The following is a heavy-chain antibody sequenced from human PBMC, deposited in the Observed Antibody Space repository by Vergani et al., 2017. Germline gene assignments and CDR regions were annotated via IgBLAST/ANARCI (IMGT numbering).Heavy chain of an antibody. CDR2: ISYDGSNK. CDR1: GFTFRSYA. CDR3: AREPDY. Sequence: QVQLVESGGGVVQPGRSLRLSCAASGFTFRSYAMHWVRQAPGKGLEWVAVISYDGSNKYYADSVKGRFTISRDNSKNTLYLQMNSLRAEDTAVYYCAREPDYWGQGTLVTVSS. V-gene: IGHV3-30*01. J-gene: IGHJ4*02.